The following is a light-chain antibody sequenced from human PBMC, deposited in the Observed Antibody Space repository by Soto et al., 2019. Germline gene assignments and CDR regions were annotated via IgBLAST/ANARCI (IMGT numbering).Light chain of an antibody. CDR2: ASS. Sequence: ALTQSPGTLSSSPGERATLSCRASQSVSSNYLAWYQQKPGQAPRLLIYASSNRATGIPDRFSGSASGTDFTLTITSLEPEDFAVFYCHQYGISPPTFGQGTKVDIK. CDR1: QSVSSNY. J-gene: IGKJ1*01. V-gene: IGKV3-20*01. CDR3: HQYGISPPT.